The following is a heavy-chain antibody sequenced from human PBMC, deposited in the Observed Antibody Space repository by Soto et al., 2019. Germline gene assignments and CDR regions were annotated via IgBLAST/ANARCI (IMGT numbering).Heavy chain of an antibody. CDR1: GGSISNDHW. CDR3: VSRSYYYASSAYYAG. J-gene: IGHJ4*02. CDR2: IHHSGIT. D-gene: IGHD3-22*01. V-gene: IGHV4-4*02. Sequence: QVQLQESGPGLVKPSGTLSLTCAVSGGSISNDHWWSWVRQPPGKGLEWIGEIHHSGITNYNPSLKSRVTISVDKSKNQFSLELDSVTAADTAVYYCVSRSYYYASSAYYAGWGQGTLVTISS.